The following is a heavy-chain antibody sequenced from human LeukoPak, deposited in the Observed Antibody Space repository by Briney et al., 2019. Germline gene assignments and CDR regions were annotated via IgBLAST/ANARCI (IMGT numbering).Heavy chain of an antibody. CDR2: IKQDGSEQ. CDR3: ATGPPFHY. Sequence: GGSLRLSCAASGFTFISYWMSWVRQAPGKGLEWVANIKQDGSEQYYVDSVKGRFTISRDNAKNPLYLQMNSLKVEDTAVYYCATGPPFHYWGRGTLVIVSS. CDR1: GFTFISYW. V-gene: IGHV3-7*05. J-gene: IGHJ4*02.